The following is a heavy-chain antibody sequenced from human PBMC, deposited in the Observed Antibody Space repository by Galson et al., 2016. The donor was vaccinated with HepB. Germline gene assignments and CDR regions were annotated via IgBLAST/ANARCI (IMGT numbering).Heavy chain of an antibody. V-gene: IGHV4-59*01. CDR2: VSDSGST. CDR1: GGSLTTYY. CDR3: ARHKVSATEGGFDA. D-gene: IGHD6-13*01. J-gene: IGHJ5*02. Sequence: SETLSLTCSISGGSLTTYYLTWIRQPPGKGLEWIGNVSDSGSTTYNPSLESRVTISIDTSKKQFSLELTSVTAADTAVYYCARHKVSATEGGFDAWGQGTLVTVSS.